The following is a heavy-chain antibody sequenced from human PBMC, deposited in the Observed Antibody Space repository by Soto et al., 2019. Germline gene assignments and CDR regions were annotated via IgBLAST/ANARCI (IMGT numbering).Heavy chain of an antibody. CDR3: AAPPRY. CDR1: GGSISSFY. CDR2: IYDSGST. Sequence: PSETLSLTCTVSGGSISSFYWSWIRQPPGKGLEWIGYIYDSGSTNYNPSLKSRVTISVDTSKNQFSLKLTSVTAADTAVYYCAAPPRYWGQGTLVTVSS. J-gene: IGHJ4*02. V-gene: IGHV4-59*01. D-gene: IGHD6-6*01.